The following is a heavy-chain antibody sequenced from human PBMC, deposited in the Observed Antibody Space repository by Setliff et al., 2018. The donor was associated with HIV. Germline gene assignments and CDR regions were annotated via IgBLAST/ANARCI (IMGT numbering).Heavy chain of an antibody. V-gene: IGHV4-39*07. CDR3: ARLRGLNLEPFDY. D-gene: IGHD1-1*01. J-gene: IGHJ4*02. Sequence: TSETLSLTCTVSGGSISSSSSYWGWIRQPPGRGLEWIGSVSYSGSTYCNPSLKSRVTISVDTSKNQFSLKLSSVTAADTAVYYCARLRGLNLEPFDYWGQGTLVTVSS. CDR2: VSYSGST. CDR1: GGSISSSSSY.